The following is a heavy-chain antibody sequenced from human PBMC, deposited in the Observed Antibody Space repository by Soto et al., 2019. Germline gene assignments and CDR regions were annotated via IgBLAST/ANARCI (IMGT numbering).Heavy chain of an antibody. J-gene: IGHJ5*02. CDR1: GVTFSSYA. CDR2: IIPIFGTA. CDR3: ARGDSSGYYSWFDP. Sequence: SVKVSCKASGVTFSSYAISWVRQAPGQGLEWMGGIIPIFGTANYAQKFQGRVTITADESTSTAYMELSSLRSEDTAVYYCARGDSSGYYSWFDPWGQGTLVTVSS. D-gene: IGHD3-22*01. V-gene: IGHV1-69*13.